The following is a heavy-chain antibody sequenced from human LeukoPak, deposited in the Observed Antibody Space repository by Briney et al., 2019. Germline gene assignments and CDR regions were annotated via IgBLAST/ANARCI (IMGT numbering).Heavy chain of an antibody. CDR1: GFTFDDYA. Sequence: PGGSLRLSCAASGFTFDDYAMHWVRQAPGKGLEWVSGISWNSGSIGYADSVKGRFTISRDNAKNSLYLQMNSLRAEDMALYYCAKGFSSTLGGWFDPWGQGTLVTVSS. J-gene: IGHJ5*02. V-gene: IGHV3-9*03. D-gene: IGHD2-2*01. CDR3: AKGFSSTLGGWFDP. CDR2: ISWNSGSI.